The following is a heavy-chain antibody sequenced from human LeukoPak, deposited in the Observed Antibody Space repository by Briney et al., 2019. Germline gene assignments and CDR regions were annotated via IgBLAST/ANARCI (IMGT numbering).Heavy chain of an antibody. CDR2: ISTDAKTI. J-gene: IGHJ4*02. D-gene: IGHD5-24*01. CDR1: GFAFSTNW. Sequence: GGSLRLSCAASGFAFSTNWMHWVRQAPGKGLVWVSHISTDAKTITYADFVKGRFTISRDNSKNTLYLQMNSLRAEDTAVYYCAKDRGDGYNTFDYWGQGTLVTVSS. V-gene: IGHV3-74*01. CDR3: AKDRGDGYNTFDY.